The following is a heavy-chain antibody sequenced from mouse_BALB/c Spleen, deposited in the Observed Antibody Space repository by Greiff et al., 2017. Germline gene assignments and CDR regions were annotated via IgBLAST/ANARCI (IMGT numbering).Heavy chain of an antibody. V-gene: IGHV3-2*02. CDR1: GYSITSDYA. J-gene: IGHJ3*01. Sequence: EVKLVESGPGLVKPSQSLSLTCTVTGYSITSDYAWNWIRQFPGNKLEWMGYISYSGSTSYNPSLKSRISITRDTSKNQFFLQLNSVTTEDTATYYCARSPYYYGSSYVPWFAYWGQGTLVTVSA. D-gene: IGHD1-1*01. CDR2: ISYSGST. CDR3: ARSPYYYGSSYVPWFAY.